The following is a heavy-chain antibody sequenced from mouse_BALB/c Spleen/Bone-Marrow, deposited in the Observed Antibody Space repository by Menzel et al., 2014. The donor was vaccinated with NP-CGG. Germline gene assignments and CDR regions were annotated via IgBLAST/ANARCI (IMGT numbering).Heavy chain of an antibody. Sequence: EVQVVESGPELVKPGASVKMSCKASGYTFTSYVIHWVKQKPGQGLDWIGYINPYNDGTKYNEKFKGKATLTSDKSSSTAYMELSSRTSEDSAVYYCARWRYPYAMDYWGQGTSVTVSS. D-gene: IGHD2-12*01. CDR3: ARWRYPYAMDY. V-gene: IGHV1-14*01. J-gene: IGHJ4*01. CDR1: GYTFTSYV. CDR2: INPYNDGT.